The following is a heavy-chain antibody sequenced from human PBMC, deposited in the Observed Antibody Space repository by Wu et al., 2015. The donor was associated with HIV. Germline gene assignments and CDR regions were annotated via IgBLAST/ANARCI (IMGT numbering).Heavy chain of an antibody. CDR2: INPDSGST. CDR1: GYTFSGYY. V-gene: IGHV1-2*02. CDR3: ARSLVVAGTTYDIFDT. J-gene: IGHJ3*02. D-gene: IGHD6-19*01. Sequence: QVQLVQSGAEVKKPGAAVRVSCKTSGYTFSGYYIHWVRQVPGQGLQWMGWINPDSGSTHYAQKFQGRVTMTRGTSINTAYMDLSGLKSDDTAVYFCARSLVVAGTTYDIFDTWGQGTMLTV.